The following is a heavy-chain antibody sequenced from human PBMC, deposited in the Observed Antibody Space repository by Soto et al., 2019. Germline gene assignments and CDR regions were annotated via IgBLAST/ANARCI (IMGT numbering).Heavy chain of an antibody. D-gene: IGHD2-21*01. Sequence: SLKVSCKASGGTFSSYAISWVRQAPGQGLEWMGGIIPIFGTANYAQKFQGRVTITADESTSTAYMELSSLRSEDTAVYYCASIGVEMATIQNYYYYGMDVWGQGTTVTVSS. J-gene: IGHJ6*02. CDR2: IIPIFGTA. CDR3: ASIGVEMATIQNYYYYGMDV. V-gene: IGHV1-69*13. CDR1: GGTFSSYA.